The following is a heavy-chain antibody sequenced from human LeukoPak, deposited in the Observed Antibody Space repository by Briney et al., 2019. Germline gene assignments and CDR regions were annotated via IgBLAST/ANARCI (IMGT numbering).Heavy chain of an antibody. CDR3: ARDIKRSRTRWENLGFDP. Sequence: ASVKVSCKASGYTFTNYGISWVRQAPGQGLEWMGWISTYNGNTNYVQKLQGRVTMTTDTSTSTAYMELRSLRSDDTAVYYCARDIKRSRTRWENLGFDPWGQGTLVTVSS. CDR2: ISTYNGNT. V-gene: IGHV1-18*01. CDR1: GYTFTNYG. D-gene: IGHD2-2*01. J-gene: IGHJ5*02.